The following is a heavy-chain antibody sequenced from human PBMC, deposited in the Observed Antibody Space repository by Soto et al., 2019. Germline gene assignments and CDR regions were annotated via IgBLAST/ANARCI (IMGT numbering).Heavy chain of an antibody. V-gene: IGHV3-13*04. CDR3: ARADSGYAHGYYYYGMDV. Sequence: PGGSLRLSCAASGFTFSSYDMHWVRQATGKGLEWVSAIGTAGDTYYPGSVKGRFTISRENAKNSLYLQMNSLRAGDTAVYYCARADSGYAHGYYYYGMDVWGQGTTVTVS. J-gene: IGHJ6*02. CDR1: GFTFSSYD. D-gene: IGHD5-12*01. CDR2: IGTAGDT.